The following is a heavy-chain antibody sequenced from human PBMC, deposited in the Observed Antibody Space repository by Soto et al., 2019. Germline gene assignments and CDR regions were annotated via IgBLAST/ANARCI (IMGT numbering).Heavy chain of an antibody. V-gene: IGHV4-59*08. Sequence: QVQLQESGPGLVKPSETLSLTCIVSGDSISSYYWTWIRQPPGKGLEWIGYVHNSGATHYNPSLQSRVTMSLDTSHNHISLKLTSLTAADTAVYYCARRTGYSSSSIDSWGQGALVTVSS. J-gene: IGHJ4*02. CDR1: GDSISSYY. D-gene: IGHD5-18*01. CDR2: VHNSGAT. CDR3: ARRTGYSSSSIDS.